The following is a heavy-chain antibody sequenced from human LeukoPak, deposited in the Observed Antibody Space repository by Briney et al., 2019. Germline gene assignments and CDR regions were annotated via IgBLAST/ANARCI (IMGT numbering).Heavy chain of an antibody. CDR2: IYYSGST. Sequence: PSETLSLTCTVSGGSISSYYWSWIRQPPGKGLEWIEYIYYSGSTNYNPSLKSRVTISVDTSKNQFSLKLSSVTAADTAVYYCARALRGYSYGFDYWGQGALVTVSS. J-gene: IGHJ4*02. CDR1: GGSISSYY. D-gene: IGHD5-18*01. V-gene: IGHV4-59*01. CDR3: ARALRGYSYGFDY.